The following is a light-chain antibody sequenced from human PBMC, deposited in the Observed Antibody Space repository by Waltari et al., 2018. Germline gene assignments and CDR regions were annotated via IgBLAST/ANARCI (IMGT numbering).Light chain of an antibody. CDR1: SSTIGSNP. Sequence: QSVLTQPPSASGTPGQRVTLSCSGSSSTIGSNPVQWYQQVRGSAPKLLIYSNSQRPSGVPDRFSGSKSGTSASLAISGLQSEDEADYYCAAWDDSLYGFLFGAGTKVTVL. CDR2: SNS. CDR3: AAWDDSLYGFL. V-gene: IGLV1-44*01. J-gene: IGLJ2*01.